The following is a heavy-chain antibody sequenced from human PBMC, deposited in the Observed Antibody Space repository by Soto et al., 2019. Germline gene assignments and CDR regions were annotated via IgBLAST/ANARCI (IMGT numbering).Heavy chain of an antibody. CDR3: ARGRFNAFGI. V-gene: IGHV6-1*01. D-gene: IGHD3-3*01. Sequence: SQTLSLTCAISGDSVSSNSVAWNWIRQSPSRGLEWLGRTYYRSKWYNDYGVTVKGRITINPDTSKNQFSLQLNSVTPEDTAVYYCARGRFNAFGIWGQGTMVTVAS. CDR2: TYYRSKWYN. CDR1: GDSVSSNSVA. J-gene: IGHJ3*02.